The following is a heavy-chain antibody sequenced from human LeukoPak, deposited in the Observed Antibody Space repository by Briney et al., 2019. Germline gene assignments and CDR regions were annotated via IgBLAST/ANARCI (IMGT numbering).Heavy chain of an antibody. Sequence: GGSLRLSCAASGFTFSSYAMHWVRQAPGKGLEWVSAISGSGGSTYYADSVKGRFTISRDNSKNTLYLQMNSLRAEDTAVYYCAKGVVGWYNYYYGMDVWGQGTTVTVSS. D-gene: IGHD6-19*01. J-gene: IGHJ6*02. CDR2: ISGSGGST. V-gene: IGHV3-23*01. CDR3: AKGVVGWYNYYYGMDV. CDR1: GFTFSSYA.